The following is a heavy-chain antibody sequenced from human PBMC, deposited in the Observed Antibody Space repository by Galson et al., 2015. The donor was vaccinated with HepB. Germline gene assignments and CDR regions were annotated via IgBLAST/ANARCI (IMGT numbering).Heavy chain of an antibody. CDR1: GFSFISYS. V-gene: IGHV3-48*01. D-gene: IGHD2/OR15-2a*01. CDR3: EKNPASYDYYNMDV. CDR2: ISSGGTT. J-gene: IGHJ6*02. Sequence: SLRLSCAPSGFSFISYSMNWVRQAPGRGLEWVSYISSGGTTYSADSVKGRFTISRDNAQKSLYLHMSSLRAEDMGIYYCEKNPASYDYYNMDVWGQGTTVTVSS.